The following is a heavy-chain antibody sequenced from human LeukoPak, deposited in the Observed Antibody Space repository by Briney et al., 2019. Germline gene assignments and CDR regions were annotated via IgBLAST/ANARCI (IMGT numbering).Heavy chain of an antibody. CDR1: GGSFSGYY. V-gene: IGHV4-34*01. D-gene: IGHD3-10*01. J-gene: IGHJ4*02. CDR3: ARIPPMVWPGGGSDY. CDR2: INHSGSA. Sequence: PSETLSLTCAVYGGSFSGYYWSWIRQPPGKGLEWIGEINHSGSANYSPSLKSRVTISVDTSKSQFSLKLSSVTAADTAVYYCARIPPMVWPGGGSDYWGQGTLVTVSS.